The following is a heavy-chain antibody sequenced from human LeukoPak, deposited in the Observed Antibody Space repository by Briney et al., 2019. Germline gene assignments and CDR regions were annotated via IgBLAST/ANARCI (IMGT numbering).Heavy chain of an antibody. CDR3: RYFLPHFDY. V-gene: IGHV3-23*01. Sequence: GGSLRLSCAGSGFTFRIYAMSWVRQAPGKGLEWVSAISGSGGDTYYADSVKGRFTISRDNSKNTLYLQMNSLRAEDTAVYYCRYFLPHFDYWGQGTLVTVSS. CDR2: ISGSGGDT. D-gene: IGHD2/OR15-2a*01. J-gene: IGHJ4*02. CDR1: GFTFRIYA.